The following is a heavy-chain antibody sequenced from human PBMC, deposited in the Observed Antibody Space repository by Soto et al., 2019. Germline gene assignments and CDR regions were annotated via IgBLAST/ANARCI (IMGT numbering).Heavy chain of an antibody. V-gene: IGHV1-69*02. J-gene: IGHJ4*02. Sequence: QVQLVQSGAEVKKPGSSVKVSCKASGGTFSSYTINWVRQAPGQGLEWMGRIIPILGIAHYAQKFQGRVTITADKSTSTAYMELSSLRSEDADVYYCATWQGHVWGSYQPRFDYWGQGTLVTVSS. CDR1: GGTFSSYT. D-gene: IGHD3-16*02. CDR3: ATWQGHVWGSYQPRFDY. CDR2: IIPILGIA.